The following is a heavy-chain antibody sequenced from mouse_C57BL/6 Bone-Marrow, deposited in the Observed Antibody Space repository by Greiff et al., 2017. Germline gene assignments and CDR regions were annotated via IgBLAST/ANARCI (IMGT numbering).Heavy chain of an antibody. CDR1: GYTFTDYE. Sequence: VQLQQSGAELVRPGASVTLSCKASGYTFTDYEMHWVKQTPVHGLEWIGAIDPETGGTAYNQKFKGKATLTADKSSSTAYMELRSLTSEDSAVYYCTSPTYDYGGSFAYWGQGTLVTVSA. D-gene: IGHD1-1*01. CDR2: IDPETGGT. CDR3: TSPTYDYGGSFAY. J-gene: IGHJ3*01. V-gene: IGHV1-15*01.